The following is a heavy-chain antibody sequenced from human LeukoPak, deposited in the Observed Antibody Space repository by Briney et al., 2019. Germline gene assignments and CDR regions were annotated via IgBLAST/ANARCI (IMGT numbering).Heavy chain of an antibody. CDR1: GGSISSSSYY. J-gene: IGHJ3*02. CDR3: ASTGYSYAVNEIHAFDT. Sequence: KPSETLSLTCTVSGGSISSSSYYWGWIRQPPGEGLEWIGSIYYSGSTYYNPSLKSRVTISVDTSKNQFSLKLSSVTAADTAVYYCASTGYSYAVNEIHAFDTWGQGTMVTVSS. V-gene: IGHV4-39*01. CDR2: IYYSGST. D-gene: IGHD5-18*01.